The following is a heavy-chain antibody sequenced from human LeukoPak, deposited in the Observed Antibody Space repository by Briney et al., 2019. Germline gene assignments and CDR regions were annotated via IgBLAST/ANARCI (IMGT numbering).Heavy chain of an antibody. J-gene: IGHJ5*02. CDR3: ARQCSSTSCYFEFDP. V-gene: IGHV1-69*04. D-gene: IGHD2-2*01. CDR2: IIPIFGIA. Sequence: SVKVSCKASGGTFSSYAISWVRQAHGQGLEWMGRIIPIFGIANYAQKFQGRVTITADKSTSTAYMELSSLRSEDTAVYYCARQCSSTSCYFEFDPWGQGTLVTVSS. CDR1: GGTFSSYA.